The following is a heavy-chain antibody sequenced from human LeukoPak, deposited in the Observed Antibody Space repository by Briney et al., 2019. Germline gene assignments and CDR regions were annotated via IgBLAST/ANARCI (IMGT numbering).Heavy chain of an antibody. Sequence: SETLSLTCTASGGSISSYSWSWLRQPPGKGLEWIRHIYSSGSTNYKPSLKSRVTMSVDTSKNQFSLKLTSVTAADTAVYYCARGGPTIAARRTFDYWGQGTLVTVSS. D-gene: IGHD6-6*01. J-gene: IGHJ4*02. CDR1: GGSISSYS. CDR2: IYSSGST. V-gene: IGHV4-59*01. CDR3: ARGGPTIAARRTFDY.